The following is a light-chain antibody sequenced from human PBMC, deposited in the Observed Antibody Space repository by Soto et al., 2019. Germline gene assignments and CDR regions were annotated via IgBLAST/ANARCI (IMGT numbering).Light chain of an antibody. Sequence: EIVLTQSPGTLSVSPGERATLSCRASQSVRSSYVAWYQQKPGQAPRLLIFGAASRATDIPDRFSGSGSGTDFTLTITRLEPEDFAVYYCQQYGSSPETFGQGTKVEIK. CDR1: QSVRSSY. CDR3: QQYGSSPET. J-gene: IGKJ1*01. CDR2: GAA. V-gene: IGKV3-20*01.